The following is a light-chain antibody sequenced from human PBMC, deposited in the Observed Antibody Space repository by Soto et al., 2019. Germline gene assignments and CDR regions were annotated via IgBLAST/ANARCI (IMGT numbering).Light chain of an antibody. CDR2: GAS. CDR1: QSVSSN. J-gene: IGKJ4*01. V-gene: IGKV3-15*01. CDR3: QQYGNWPLT. Sequence: EIVMSQSPATLSVSPGERATLSCRASQSVSSNLAWYQQKPGQAPRFLIYGASTRATGIPARFSGSGSGTEFTLTISSLQSEDFAVYYCQQYGNWPLTFGGGTKV.